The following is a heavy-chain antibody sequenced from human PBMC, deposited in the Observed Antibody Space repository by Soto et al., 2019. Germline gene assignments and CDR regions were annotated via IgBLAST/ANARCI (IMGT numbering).Heavy chain of an antibody. CDR3: AKLPMVRGVGIQKSPNNWFDP. V-gene: IGHV4-34*01. D-gene: IGHD3-10*01. Sequence: SEPLSPTCAVYGGSFSGYYWSWIRQPPGKGLEWIGEINHSGSTNYNPSLKSRVTISVDTSKNQFSLKLSSVTAADTAVYYCAKLPMVRGVGIQKSPNNWFDPWGQGTLVTVSS. J-gene: IGHJ5*02. CDR1: GGSFSGYY. CDR2: INHSGST.